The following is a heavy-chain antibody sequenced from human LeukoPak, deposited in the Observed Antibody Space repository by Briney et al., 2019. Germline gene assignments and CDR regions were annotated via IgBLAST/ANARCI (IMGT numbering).Heavy chain of an antibody. V-gene: IGHV3-9*01. Sequence: GGSLRLSCAASGFTFDDYAMHWVRQAPGKGLEWVSGISWNSGSIGYADSVKGRFTISRDNAKNSLYLQMNSLRAEDTAVYYCAKLYDSSGYFGYWGQGTLVTVSS. CDR2: ISWNSGSI. J-gene: IGHJ4*02. D-gene: IGHD3-22*01. CDR1: GFTFDDYA. CDR3: AKLYDSSGYFGY.